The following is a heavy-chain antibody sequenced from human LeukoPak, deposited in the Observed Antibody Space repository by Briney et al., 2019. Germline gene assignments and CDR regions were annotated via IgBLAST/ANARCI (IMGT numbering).Heavy chain of an antibody. Sequence: GASVKVSCKASGYTFTSYYMHWVRQAPGQGLEWMGIINPSGGSTSYAQKFQGRVTMTRDTSTSTVYMELSSLRSEDTAVYYCARDLGSLVGATPYFDYWGQGTLVTVSS. D-gene: IGHD1-26*01. CDR1: GYTFTSYY. CDR2: INPSGGST. V-gene: IGHV1-46*01. CDR3: ARDLGSLVGATPYFDY. J-gene: IGHJ4*02.